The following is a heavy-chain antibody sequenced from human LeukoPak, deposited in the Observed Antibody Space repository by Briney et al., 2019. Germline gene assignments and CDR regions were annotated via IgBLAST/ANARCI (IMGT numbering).Heavy chain of an antibody. J-gene: IGHJ3*02. CDR2: IKSKTDGGTT. CDR1: GFTFSNAW. V-gene: IGHV3-15*01. D-gene: IGHD6-13*01. Sequence: GGSLRLSCAASGFTFSNAWMSWVRQAPGKGLEWVGRIKSKTDGGTTDYAAPVKGRFTISRDDSKNTLYLQMNSLRAEDTAVYYCARERQQLVIFDAFDIWGQGTMVTVSS. CDR3: ARERQQLVIFDAFDI.